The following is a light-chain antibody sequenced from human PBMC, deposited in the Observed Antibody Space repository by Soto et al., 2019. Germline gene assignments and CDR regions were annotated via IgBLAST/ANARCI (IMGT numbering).Light chain of an antibody. CDR2: GAS. V-gene: IGKV1-33*01. Sequence: DSQMTQSPSSLSASVGDRVTITCRASQDITNYLNWYRQIPGKAPELLIYGASNLETGVPSRLSGGGSGTHFTITISSLQPEEIAAYYCQQYDNLPPDTFGQGTKLEI. CDR1: QDITNY. CDR3: QQYDNLPPDT. J-gene: IGKJ2*01.